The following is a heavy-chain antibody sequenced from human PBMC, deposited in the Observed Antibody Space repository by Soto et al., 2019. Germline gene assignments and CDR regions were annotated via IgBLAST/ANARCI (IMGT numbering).Heavy chain of an antibody. Sequence: GASVKVSCKASGYTFTSYYMHWMRQAPGQGLEWMGIINPSGGSTSYAQKFQGRVTMTRDTSTSTVYMELSSLRSEDTAVYYCARDLTAFIGSPGANYFDYWGQGTLVTVSS. CDR3: ARDLTAFIGSPGANYFDY. D-gene: IGHD1-26*01. J-gene: IGHJ4*02. V-gene: IGHV1-46*01. CDR2: INPSGGST. CDR1: GYTFTSYY.